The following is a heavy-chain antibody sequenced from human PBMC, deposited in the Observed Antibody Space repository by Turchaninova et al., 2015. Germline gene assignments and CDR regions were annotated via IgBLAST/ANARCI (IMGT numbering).Heavy chain of an antibody. D-gene: IGHD6-13*01. Sequence: QITLKESGPTLVKPTQTLTLTCTFSGFSLSTSGVGVGWIRQPPGKALEWLALIYWDDDKRSSPSLKSRLTITKDTSQNQVVLTMTNMDPVDTATYYCAAQQLVMYYFDYWGQGTLVTVSS. CDR1: GFSLSTSGVG. J-gene: IGHJ4*02. V-gene: IGHV2-5*02. CDR3: AAQQLVMYYFDY. CDR2: IYWDDDK.